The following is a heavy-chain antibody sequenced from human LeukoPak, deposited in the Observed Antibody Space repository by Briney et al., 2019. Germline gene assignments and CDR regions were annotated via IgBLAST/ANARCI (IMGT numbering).Heavy chain of an antibody. D-gene: IGHD3-3*01. Sequence: GGSLRLSCAASGFTFDDYGMNWVRQAPGKGLEWVSGINWNGGSTVYADSVKGRFTISRDNAKNSLSLQMNSLRVEDTALYYCARGGISIFGVVIYMDAWGKGTTVTVSS. CDR2: INWNGGST. CDR3: ARGGISIFGVVIYMDA. CDR1: GFTFDDYG. V-gene: IGHV3-20*04. J-gene: IGHJ6*03.